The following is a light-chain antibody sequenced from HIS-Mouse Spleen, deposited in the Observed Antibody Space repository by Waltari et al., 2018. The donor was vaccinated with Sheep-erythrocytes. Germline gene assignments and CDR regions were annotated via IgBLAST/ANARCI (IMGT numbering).Light chain of an antibody. CDR1: QSVSSY. J-gene: IGKJ1*01. CDR2: DAS. CDR3: QQRSNWPQPWT. V-gene: IGKV3-11*01. Sequence: TQSPSSVSASVGDRATLSCRASQSVSSYLAWYQQKPGQAPRLLIYDASNRATGIPARFSGSGSGTDFTLTISSLEPEDFAVYYCQQRSNWPQPWTFGQGTKVEIK.